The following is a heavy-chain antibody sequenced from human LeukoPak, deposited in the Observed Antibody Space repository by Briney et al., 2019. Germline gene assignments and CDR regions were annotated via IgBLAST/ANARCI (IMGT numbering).Heavy chain of an antibody. V-gene: IGHV3-7*01. D-gene: IGHD6-13*01. CDR2: IKQDGSEK. J-gene: IGHJ6*03. CDR3: ASTYSSNNYYYYYVDV. Sequence: PGRSLRLSCAASGFTFSSYWMSWVRQDRGKGLEWVANIKQDGSEKYYVDSVKGRFTISRDNAKNSLDLQMNSLRAEDTAVYYCASTYSSNNYYYYYVDVWGKGTTVTVSS. CDR1: GFTFSSYW.